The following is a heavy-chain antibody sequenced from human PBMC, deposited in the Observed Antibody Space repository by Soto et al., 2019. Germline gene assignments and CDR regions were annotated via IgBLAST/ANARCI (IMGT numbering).Heavy chain of an antibody. D-gene: IGHD2-2*01. V-gene: IGHV3-33*01. CDR3: ARVRLPAAMPDNWLDS. CDR2: IWYDGSKE. J-gene: IGHJ5*01. Sequence: GGSLRLSCAASGFTFSSYGMHWVRQAPGMGLEWVALIWYDGSKEFYADSVKGRFTISRDNSKSALYLEMNSLRGDDTAVYYCARVRLPAAMPDNWLDSWGQGTLVTVSS. CDR1: GFTFSSYG.